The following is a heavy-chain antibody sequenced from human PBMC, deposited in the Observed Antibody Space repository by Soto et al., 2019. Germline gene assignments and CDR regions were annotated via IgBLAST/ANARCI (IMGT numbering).Heavy chain of an antibody. J-gene: IGHJ4*02. CDR1: GFTFSSYW. D-gene: IGHD2-15*01. V-gene: IGHV3-74*01. Sequence: GGSLRLSCAASGFTFSSYWMHWVRQAPGKGLVWVSRINSDGSSTSYADSVKGRLTISRDNAKNTLYLQMNSLRAEDTAVYYCARDGAASYYFDYWGQGTLVTVSS. CDR2: INSDGSST. CDR3: ARDGAASYYFDY.